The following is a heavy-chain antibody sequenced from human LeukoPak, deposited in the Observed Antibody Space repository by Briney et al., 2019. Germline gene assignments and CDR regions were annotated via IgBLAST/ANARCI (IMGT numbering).Heavy chain of an antibody. CDR1: GGSISSTNW. D-gene: IGHD2-21*01. CDR2: ISLSGVT. CDR3: SRESGAYSPFGY. Sequence: PSETLSLTCGVSGGSISSTNWYSWVRQPPGQGLEWIGEISLSGVTYYTQSLKSRVTMSLDNSKNLLSLTLTSVTAADTAVYYCSRESGAYSPFGYWGQGTLVTVSS. J-gene: IGHJ4*02. V-gene: IGHV4-4*02.